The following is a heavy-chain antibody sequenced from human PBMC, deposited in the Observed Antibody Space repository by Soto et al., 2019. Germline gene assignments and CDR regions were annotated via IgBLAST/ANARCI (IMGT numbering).Heavy chain of an antibody. CDR3: ATAKRGYSYGQGYYYYYGMDV. V-gene: IGHV4-59*01. J-gene: IGHJ6*02. D-gene: IGHD5-18*01. CDR1: GGSISSYY. CDR2: IYYSGST. Sequence: SETLSLTCTVSGGSISSYYWSWIRQPPGKGLEWIGYIYYSGSTNYNPSLKSRVTISVDTSKNQFSLKLISVTAADTAVYYCATAKRGYSYGQGYYYYYGMDVWGQGTTVTVSS.